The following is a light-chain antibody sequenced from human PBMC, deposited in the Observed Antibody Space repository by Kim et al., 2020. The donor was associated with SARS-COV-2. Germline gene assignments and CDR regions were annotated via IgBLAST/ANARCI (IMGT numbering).Light chain of an antibody. CDR1: RSVSSR. CDR2: GAS. V-gene: IGKV3D-15*01. Sequence: VAPRETAALSCRASRSVSSRLACYQQNPGPPPRLLIYGASPRATGIPARFSGSGSGTEFTLTISSLQSEDFAVYYCQQYDNLPPLTFGGGTKLEI. CDR3: QQYDNLPPLT. J-gene: IGKJ4*01.